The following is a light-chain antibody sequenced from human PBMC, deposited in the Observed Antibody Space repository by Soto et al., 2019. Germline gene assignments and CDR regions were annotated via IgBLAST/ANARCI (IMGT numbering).Light chain of an antibody. CDR1: QRISND. CDR3: QQRSNWPFT. CDR2: GAS. Sequence: LMTPYPATLSVSPGERGLLSCRATQRISNDLAWYQQKAGQAPRLLIYGASSRATGIPDRFSGSGSGTDFTLTISRLEPEDFAVYYCQQRSNWPFTFGPGTKVDIK. V-gene: IGKV3-11*01. J-gene: IGKJ3*01.